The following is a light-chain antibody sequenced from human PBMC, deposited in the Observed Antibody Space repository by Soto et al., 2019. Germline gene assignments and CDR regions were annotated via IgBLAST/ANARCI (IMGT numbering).Light chain of an antibody. CDR1: QSVGSN. CDR3: QQYNNWVT. CDR2: AAS. J-gene: IGKJ4*01. V-gene: IGKV3D-15*01. Sequence: EVLLTQSPDTLSVSPGERATLSCRASQSVGSNLAWYQQKPGQAPRLLIFAASTRAAGIPARFSGSGSGTEFTLTINSLQSEDSAVYYCQQYNNWVTFGGGTKVDIK.